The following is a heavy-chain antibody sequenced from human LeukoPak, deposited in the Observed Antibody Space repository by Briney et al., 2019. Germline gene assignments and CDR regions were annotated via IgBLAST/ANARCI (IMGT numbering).Heavy chain of an antibody. CDR3: ARDRYYYDSSGYILDY. D-gene: IGHD3-22*01. Sequence: GGSLRLSCAASGFSFISYWMSWVRQAPGKGLEWVANIQQDGGEIYYVDSLKGRFTISRDNAKKSLYLQMNSLRAEDTAVYYCARDRYYYDSSGYILDYWGQGTLVTVSS. CDR1: GFSFISYW. CDR2: IQQDGGEI. J-gene: IGHJ4*02. V-gene: IGHV3-7*01.